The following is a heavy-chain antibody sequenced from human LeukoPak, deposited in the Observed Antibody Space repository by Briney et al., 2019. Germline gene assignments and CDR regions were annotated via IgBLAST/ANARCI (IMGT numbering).Heavy chain of an antibody. CDR2: IRDDGSNK. CDR1: GFTFSSYG. CDR3: AKGPSYYDFWSDYYFDY. Sequence: GGSLRLSCAASGFTFSSYGMHWVRQAPGKGLEWVAFIRDDGSNKYYADSVKGRFTISRDNSKNTLYLQMNSLRAEDTAVYYCAKGPSYYDFWSDYYFDYWGXGT. V-gene: IGHV3-30*02. D-gene: IGHD3-3*01. J-gene: IGHJ4*02.